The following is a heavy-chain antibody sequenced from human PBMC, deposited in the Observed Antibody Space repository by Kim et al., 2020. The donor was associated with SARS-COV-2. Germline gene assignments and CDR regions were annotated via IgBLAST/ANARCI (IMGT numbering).Heavy chain of an antibody. J-gene: IGHJ4*02. CDR1: GFTFSSYA. CDR3: ARDLSRWLQIGGFDY. Sequence: GGSLRLSCAASGFTFSSYAMHWVRQAPGKGLEWVAVISYDGSNKYYADSVKGRFTISRDNSKNTLYLQMNSLRAEDTAVYYCARDLSRWLQIGGFDYWGQGTLVTVSS. V-gene: IGHV3-30*04. CDR2: ISYDGSNK. D-gene: IGHD5-12*01.